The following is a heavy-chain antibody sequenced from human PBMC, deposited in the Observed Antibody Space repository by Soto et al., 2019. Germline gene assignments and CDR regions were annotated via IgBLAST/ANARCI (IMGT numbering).Heavy chain of an antibody. Sequence: EVQLLESGGGLVQPGGSLRLSCAASGFTFSAYAMGWVRQAPGKGLEWVSTIHGGGGATHYADSVKGRFTISRDDSKNPLYAQMNILRAEDTAVYYCAKFEGHPLESWYLDFWGRGTLVPVSS. CDR1: GFTFSAYA. V-gene: IGHV3-23*01. CDR3: AKFEGHPLESWYLDF. CDR2: IHGGGGAT. J-gene: IGHJ2*01. D-gene: IGHD1-1*01.